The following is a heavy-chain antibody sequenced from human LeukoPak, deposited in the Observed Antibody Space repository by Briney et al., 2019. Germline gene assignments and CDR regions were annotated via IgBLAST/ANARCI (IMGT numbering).Heavy chain of an antibody. J-gene: IGHJ4*02. V-gene: IGHV4-39*07. CDR3: ARLIAAAETFDY. D-gene: IGHD6-13*01. Sequence: SETLSLTCTVSGGSISSSSYYWSWIRQPPGKGLEWIGEINHSGSTNYNPSLKSRVTISVDTSKNQFSLKLSSVTAADTAVYYCARLIAAAETFDYWGQGTLVTVSS. CDR2: INHSGST. CDR1: GGSISSSSYY.